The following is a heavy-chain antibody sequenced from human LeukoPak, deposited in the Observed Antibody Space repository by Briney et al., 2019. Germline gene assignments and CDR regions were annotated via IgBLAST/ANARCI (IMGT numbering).Heavy chain of an antibody. Sequence: PGGSLRLSCAASGFTFSSYWMSWVRQAPGKGPEWVANIKQDGSEKYYVDSVKGRFTISRDNAKNSLYLQMNSLRAEDTAVYYCARESGYLIPYFDYWGQGTLVTVFS. J-gene: IGHJ4*02. CDR1: GFTFSSYW. D-gene: IGHD3-22*01. CDR2: IKQDGSEK. V-gene: IGHV3-7*01. CDR3: ARESGYLIPYFDY.